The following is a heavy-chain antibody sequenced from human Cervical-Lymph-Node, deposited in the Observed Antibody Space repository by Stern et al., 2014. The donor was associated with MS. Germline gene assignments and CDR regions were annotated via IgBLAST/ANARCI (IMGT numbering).Heavy chain of an antibody. CDR2: VSWNSGSM. J-gene: IGHJ6*02. D-gene: IGHD6-19*01. Sequence: VQLVESGGGLVQPGRSLRLSCAGSRFNFDDYAMHWVRQAPGGGLECVSSVSWNSGSMEYADSVKGRFTISRDNAKNSLYLQMDSLRVEDTAIYYCAKDISSGRWEAQYYYGMDVWGQGTTVTVSS. V-gene: IGHV3-9*01. CDR3: AKDISSGRWEAQYYYGMDV. CDR1: RFNFDDYA.